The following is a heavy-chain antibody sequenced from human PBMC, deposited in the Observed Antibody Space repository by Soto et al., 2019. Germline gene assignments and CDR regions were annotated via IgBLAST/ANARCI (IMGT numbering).Heavy chain of an antibody. CDR2: ISGSGGST. V-gene: IGHV3-23*01. Sequence: GGSLRLSCAASGFTFSSYAMSWVRQAPGKGLEWVSAISGSGGSTYYADSVEGRFTISRDNSKNTLNLQMNGLRAEDTAVYYCAKAISSYDFDYWGQGTLVTVSS. CDR3: AKAISSYDFDY. D-gene: IGHD5-18*01. CDR1: GFTFSSYA. J-gene: IGHJ4*02.